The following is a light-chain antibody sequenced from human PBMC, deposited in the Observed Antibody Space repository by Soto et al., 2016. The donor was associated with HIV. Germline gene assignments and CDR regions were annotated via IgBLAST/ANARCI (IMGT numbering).Light chain of an antibody. CDR1: QSIGFW. J-gene: IGKJ3*01. CDR3: QKYNRAPQT. Sequence: DVQMTQSPSTLSASVGDSVTITCRASQSIGFWLAWYQQEPGKAPKVLIYKTSNLKSGVPSRFSGSGSGTHFSLTISSLQPDDFATYYCQKYNRAPQTFGPGTKVDIK. CDR2: KTS. V-gene: IGKV1-5*03.